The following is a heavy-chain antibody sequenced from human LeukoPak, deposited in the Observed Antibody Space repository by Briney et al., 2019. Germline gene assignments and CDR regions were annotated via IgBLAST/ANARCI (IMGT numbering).Heavy chain of an antibody. CDR2: IYYTGST. V-gene: IGHV4-59*11. CDR3: ARAQYASGSFFDY. J-gene: IGHJ4*02. CDR1: GGSISTHY. D-gene: IGHD3-10*01. Sequence: SETLSLTCTVSGGSISTHYWSWIRQPPGKGLEWIGYIYYTGSTNYNPSLKSRVTMAIDTSKNQFSLELTFVSAADTAVYYCARAQYASGSFFDYWGQGTLATVTS.